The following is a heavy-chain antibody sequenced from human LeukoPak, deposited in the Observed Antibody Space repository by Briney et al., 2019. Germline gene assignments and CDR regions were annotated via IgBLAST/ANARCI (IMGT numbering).Heavy chain of an antibody. Sequence: GSLRLSCAASGFTFSSYSMNWVRQAPGKVLEWVSSISSSSSYIYYADSVKGRFTISRDNAKNSLYLQMKRLRAEETAVYYCAKDLFQGFGGATIGFDYWGQGTLVTVSS. V-gene: IGHV3-21*01. CDR2: ISSSSSYI. D-gene: IGHD1-26*01. J-gene: IGHJ4*02. CDR1: GFTFSSYS. CDR3: AKDLFQGFGGATIGFDY.